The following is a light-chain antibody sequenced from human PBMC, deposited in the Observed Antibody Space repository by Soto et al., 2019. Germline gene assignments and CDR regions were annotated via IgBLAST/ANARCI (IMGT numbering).Light chain of an antibody. CDR2: EVN. CDR1: RSDIGDSNF. CDR3: ASFRSGTILV. J-gene: IGLJ1*01. V-gene: IGLV2-14*01. Sequence: QSALTQPASVSGSPGQSVTISCTGPRSDIGDSNFISWYQHSPGKAPRLLIYEVNNRPSGVSRRFSGSKAGNTASLTISGLLDDDEADYFCASFRSGTILVFGSGINVTVL.